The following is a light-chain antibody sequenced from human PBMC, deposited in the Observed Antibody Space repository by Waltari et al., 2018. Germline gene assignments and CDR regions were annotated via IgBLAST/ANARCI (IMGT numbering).Light chain of an antibody. Sequence: ETVVTQSPATLSVSPGERATLSCRTSQTIGRSLAWYQQKPGQAPRLVIYGASIRATGIPPRFSGSGSETEFALTISCLQSEDFAVYYCQQYNNWPPGTFGQGTKVEI. CDR2: GAS. V-gene: IGKV3-15*01. J-gene: IGKJ1*01. CDR3: QQYNNWPPGT. CDR1: QTIGRS.